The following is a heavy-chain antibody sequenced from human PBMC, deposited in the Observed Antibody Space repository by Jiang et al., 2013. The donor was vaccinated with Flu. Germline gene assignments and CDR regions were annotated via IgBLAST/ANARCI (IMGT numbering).Heavy chain of an antibody. CDR1: RFTFSSYA. CDR3: VSFVVTGTTRIDY. Sequence: ASRFTFSSYAMSWVRQAPGKGPQWVSSISADAGSAHYADSVRGRFTISRDNSNNMMYLQMSSLRADDTAVYFCVSFVVTGTTRIDYWGQGTLVTVSS. CDR2: ISADAGSA. J-gene: IGHJ4*02. D-gene: IGHD6-19*01. V-gene: IGHV3-23*01.